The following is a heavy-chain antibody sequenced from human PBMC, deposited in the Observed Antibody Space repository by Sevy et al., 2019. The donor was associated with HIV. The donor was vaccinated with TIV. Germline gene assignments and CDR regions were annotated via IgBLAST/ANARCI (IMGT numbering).Heavy chain of an antibody. J-gene: IGHJ3*02. V-gene: IGHV1-69*04. CDR1: GGTFSSYA. CDR3: ARDPRSGSAPGAFDI. CDR2: IIPILGIA. Sequence: ASVKVSCKASGGTFSSYAISWVRQAPGQGLEWMGRIIPILGIANYAQKFQGRVTITADKSTSTAYMELSSLRSEDTAVYYCARDPRSGSAPGAFDIWGQGTMVTVSS. D-gene: IGHD3-10*01.